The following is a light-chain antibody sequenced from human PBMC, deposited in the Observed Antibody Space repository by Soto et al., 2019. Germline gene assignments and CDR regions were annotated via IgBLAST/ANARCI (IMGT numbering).Light chain of an antibody. CDR1: QSVSSGY. CDR2: GVS. CDR3: RQYGNSPLT. V-gene: IGKV3-20*01. J-gene: IGKJ4*01. Sequence: EIVLTQAPDTLSLSPGQRATLSCRASQSVSSGYFAWYQQKPGQAPRVIIFGVSTRATGVPDRFSGSGSGTDFTLTISRLEREDFALYYCRQYGNSPLTFGGGTKVEIK.